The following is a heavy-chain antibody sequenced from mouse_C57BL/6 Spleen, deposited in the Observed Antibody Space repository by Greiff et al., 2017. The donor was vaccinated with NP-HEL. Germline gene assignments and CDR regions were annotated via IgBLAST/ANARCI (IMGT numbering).Heavy chain of an antibody. J-gene: IGHJ3*01. V-gene: IGHV5-4*01. D-gene: IGHD4-1*01. CDR3: ARANWDLGAY. Sequence: EVQGVESGGGLVKPGGSLKLSCAASGFTFSSYAMSWVRQTPEKRLEWVATISDGGSYTYYPDNVKGRFTISRDNAKNNLYLQMSHLKSEDTAMYYCARANWDLGAYWGQGTLVTVSA. CDR2: ISDGGSYT. CDR1: GFTFSSYA.